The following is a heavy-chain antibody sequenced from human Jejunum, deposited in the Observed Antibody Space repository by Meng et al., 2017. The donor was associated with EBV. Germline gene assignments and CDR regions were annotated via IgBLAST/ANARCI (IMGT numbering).Heavy chain of an antibody. D-gene: IGHD3-10*01. J-gene: IGHJ4*02. CDR3: ATGQVDSRYYFDS. V-gene: IGHV3-74*01. Sequence: LVVSCGSLVQPWEALRLSCAAYGITRSTYWIDRVRQAPGKGLVWVSLISSDSRSITYADSVKGRFTISRDNAKNTLYLQMNSLRVDDTAVYYCATGQVDSRYYFDSWSQGTLVTVSS. CDR2: ISSDSRSI. CDR1: GITRSTYW.